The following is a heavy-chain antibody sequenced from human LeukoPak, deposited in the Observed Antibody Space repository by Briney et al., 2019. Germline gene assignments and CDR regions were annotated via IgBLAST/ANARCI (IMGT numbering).Heavy chain of an antibody. CDR2: ISWNSGSI. D-gene: IGHD5-12*01. Sequence: SLRLCCAASGFTFDDYAMYWGRQAPGKGLEWGSGISWNSGSIGYADSEKGRFTISRDNAKNSLYLQMNSLRAEDTALYYCAKGSSYGQSNPHGFWGQGTLVTVSS. J-gene: IGHJ4*02. V-gene: IGHV3-9*01. CDR3: AKGSSYGQSNPHGF. CDR1: GFTFDDYA.